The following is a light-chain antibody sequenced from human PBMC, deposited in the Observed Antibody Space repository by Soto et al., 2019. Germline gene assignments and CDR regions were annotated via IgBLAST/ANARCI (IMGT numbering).Light chain of an antibody. CDR2: GNF. CDR3: QSYDSSLSGAV. V-gene: IGLV1-40*01. CDR1: SSSIGAGYD. J-gene: IGLJ2*01. Sequence: QSVLTQPPSVSGAPGQRVTISCAGGSSSIGAGYDVHWYQQVPGTAPKLLIHGNFNRPSGVPDRFSGSKSGTSASLAITGLQAGDEADYYCQSYDSSLSGAVFGGGTKVTVL.